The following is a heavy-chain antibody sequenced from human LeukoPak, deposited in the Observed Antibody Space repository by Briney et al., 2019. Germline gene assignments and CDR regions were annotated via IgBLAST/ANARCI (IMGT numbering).Heavy chain of an antibody. D-gene: IGHD3-10*01. V-gene: IGHV3-21*01. CDR3: ASNKVRGVIILGYYYGMDV. J-gene: IGHJ6*02. CDR2: ISSSSSYI. CDR1: GFTFSSYS. Sequence: RGSLRLSCAASGFTFSSYSMNWVRQAPGKGLEWVSSISSSSSYIYYADSVKGRFTISRDNAKNSLYLQMNSLRAEDTAVYYCASNKVRGVIILGYYYGMDVWGQGTTVTVSS.